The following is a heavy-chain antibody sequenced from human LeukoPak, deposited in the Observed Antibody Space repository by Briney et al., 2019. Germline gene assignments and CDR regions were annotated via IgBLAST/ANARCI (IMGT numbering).Heavy chain of an antibody. Sequence: ASVTVSCKAFGVTLIGYHMHWVRQAPGRRPEWMGWIDRISGASSPAQKFQGRVTMTRDTSMSTFYMDMSGLTSDDTAIYYCAVSAHVWGCPSGGVGTQVTGS. CDR3: AVSAHVWGCPS. V-gene: IGHV1-2*02. J-gene: IGHJ4*02. CDR2: IDRISGAS. D-gene: IGHD3-16*01. CDR1: GVTLIGYH.